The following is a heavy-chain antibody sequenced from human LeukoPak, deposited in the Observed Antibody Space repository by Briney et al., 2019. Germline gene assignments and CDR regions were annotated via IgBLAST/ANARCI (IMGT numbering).Heavy chain of an antibody. D-gene: IGHD3-22*01. J-gene: IGHJ4*02. CDR3: AKDRGITMIVVDFDY. Sequence: PGRSLRLSCAASGFTFSSYGMHWVRQAPGKGLEWVAVISYDGSNKYYADSVKGRFTISRDNSKNTLYLQMNSLRAEDTAVYYCAKDRGITMIVVDFDYWGQGTLVTVSS. CDR1: GFTFSSYG. CDR2: ISYDGSNK. V-gene: IGHV3-30*18.